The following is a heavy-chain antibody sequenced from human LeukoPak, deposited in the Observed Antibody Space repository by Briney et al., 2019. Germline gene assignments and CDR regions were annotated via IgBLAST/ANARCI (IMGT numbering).Heavy chain of an antibody. CDR2: TVSEIDGGTT. CDR3: TTDEDWNYARKDV. Sequence: PGGSLRLSCAASGFTFNYAWMSWVRQVPGKGLEWVGQTVSEIDGGTTDYAAPVKGRFTISRDDSKSTLYLQMNSLKIEDAAVYYCTTDEDWNYARKDVWGQGATVIVSS. J-gene: IGHJ6*02. V-gene: IGHV3-15*04. CDR1: GFTFNYAW. D-gene: IGHD1-7*01.